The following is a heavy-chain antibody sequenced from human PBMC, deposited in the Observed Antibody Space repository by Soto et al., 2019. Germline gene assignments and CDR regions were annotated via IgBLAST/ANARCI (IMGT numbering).Heavy chain of an antibody. CDR1: VDSVNIAYYC. V-gene: IGHV4-61*01. CDR2: VCYSGSTT. J-gene: IGHJ4*02. D-gene: IGHD6-19*01. CDR3: ARYAGGSGWF. Sequence: SETLSLTCSVSVDSVNIAYYCWSWIRQPPGKGLEWIAYVCYSGSTTKYNPSLKSRVTISRDTSKNEFSLKATSVTAADTAVYYCARYAGGSGWFGGQGTLVTVSS.